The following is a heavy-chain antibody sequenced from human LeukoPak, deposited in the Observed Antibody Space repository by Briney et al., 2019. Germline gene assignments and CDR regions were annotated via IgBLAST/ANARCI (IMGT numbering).Heavy chain of an antibody. V-gene: IGHV3-23*01. D-gene: IGHD3-10*01. CDR3: AKTYYYGSGTYYPLDY. Sequence: PGGSLRLSCAASGFTFRNYAMSWVRQAPGKGLGWVSTISGGGGSTYYADSVKGRFTISRDNSKNTLYVQMNSLKIDDTAVYYRAKTYYYGSGTYYPLDYWGQGTLVTVSS. CDR2: ISGGGGST. CDR1: GFTFRNYA. J-gene: IGHJ4*02.